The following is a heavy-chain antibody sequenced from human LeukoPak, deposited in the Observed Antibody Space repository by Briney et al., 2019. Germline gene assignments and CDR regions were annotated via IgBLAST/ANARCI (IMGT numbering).Heavy chain of an antibody. CDR2: IWYDGSNK. D-gene: IGHD3-22*01. CDR1: GFTFSSYG. V-gene: IGHV3-33*01. CDR3: ARDHQWLLLPDY. Sequence: QSGGSLRLSCAASGFTFSSYGMHWVRQAPGKGLEGVAVIWYDGSNKYYADPVKGRFTISRDNSKNTLYLQMNSLRAEDTAVYYCARDHQWLLLPDYWGQGTLVTVSS. J-gene: IGHJ4*02.